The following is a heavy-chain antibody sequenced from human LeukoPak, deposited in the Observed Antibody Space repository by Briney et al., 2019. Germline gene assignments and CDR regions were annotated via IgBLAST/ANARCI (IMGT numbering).Heavy chain of an antibody. J-gene: IGHJ4*02. V-gene: IGHV3-23*01. Sequence: GGSLRLSCAASGFTFSSYAMSWVRQAPGKGLEWVSAISGSGGSTYYADSVKGRFTISRDNSKNTLYLQMNSLRAEDTAVYYCAKDAPIVLMVYAIYFDYWGQGTLVTVSS. D-gene: IGHD2-8*01. CDR3: AKDAPIVLMVYAIYFDY. CDR1: GFTFSSYA. CDR2: ISGSGGST.